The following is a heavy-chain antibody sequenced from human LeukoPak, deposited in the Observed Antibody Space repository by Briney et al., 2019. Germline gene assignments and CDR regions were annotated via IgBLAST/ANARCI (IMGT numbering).Heavy chain of an antibody. CDR2: ISYDGSNK. Sequence: PGGSLRLSCAASGFTFSSYAMHWVRQAPGKGLEWVAVISYDGSNKYYADSVKGRFTISRDNSKNTLYLQMNSLRAEDTAVYYCARDGYGFYYYYYGMDVWGQGTTVTVSS. J-gene: IGHJ6*02. V-gene: IGHV3-30*04. CDR3: ARDGYGFYYYYYGMDV. D-gene: IGHD1-1*01. CDR1: GFTFSSYA.